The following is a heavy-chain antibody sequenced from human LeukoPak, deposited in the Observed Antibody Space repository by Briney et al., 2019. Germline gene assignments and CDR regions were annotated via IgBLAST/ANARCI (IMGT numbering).Heavy chain of an antibody. D-gene: IGHD3-3*01. CDR1: GGSFSTYY. Sequence: SETLSLTCTVSGGSFSTYYWSWIRQPPGKGLEWIGYIYYSGSTNYNPSLKSRVTISVDTSKNQFSLKLSSVTAADTAVYYCARGVIVLRFLEWLSRPDWFDPWGQGTLVTVSS. CDR3: ARGVIVLRFLEWLSRPDWFDP. CDR2: IYYSGST. J-gene: IGHJ5*02. V-gene: IGHV4-59*01.